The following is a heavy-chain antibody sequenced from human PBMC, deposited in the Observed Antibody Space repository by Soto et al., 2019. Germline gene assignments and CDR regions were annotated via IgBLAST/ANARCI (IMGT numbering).Heavy chain of an antibody. CDR3: ARGEVGATRFDY. V-gene: IGHV1-69*13. CDR2: IIPIFGTA. CDR1: GGTFSSYA. J-gene: IGHJ4*02. D-gene: IGHD1-26*01. Sequence: SVKFSCKASGGTFSSYAISWVRQAPGQGLEWMGGIIPIFGTANYAQKFQVRVTITEDESKRTDYMELSSLRSEDTAVYYCARGEVGATRFDYWGQGTLVTVSS.